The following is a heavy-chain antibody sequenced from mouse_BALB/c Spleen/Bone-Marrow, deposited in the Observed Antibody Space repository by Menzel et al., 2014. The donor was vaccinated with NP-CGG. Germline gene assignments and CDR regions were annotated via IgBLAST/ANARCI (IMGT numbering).Heavy chain of an antibody. CDR2: IDPYNGDT. J-gene: IGHJ3*01. CDR1: GYAFTSYN. D-gene: IGHD2-1*01. V-gene: IGHV1S135*01. CDR3: ASFGNYEAWFAY. Sequence: EVQVVESGPELVKPGASVKVSCKASGYAFTSYNIYWVKQSHGKSLEWIGYIDPYNGDTNYNQKFKVKATLTVDKSSSTAYMHLNSLTSEDSAVYYCASFGNYEAWFAYWGQGTLVTVSA.